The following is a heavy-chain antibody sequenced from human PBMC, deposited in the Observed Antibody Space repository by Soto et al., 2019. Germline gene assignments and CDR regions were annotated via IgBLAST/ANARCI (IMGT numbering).Heavy chain of an antibody. J-gene: IGHJ3*02. CDR2: IYTGDSDT. CDR1: GCSCASHW. CDR3: ARQGYAFDI. V-gene: IGHV5-51*01. Sequence: WVLHQIPWSGSGCSCASHWIGRVRQMPGKGLEWMGIIYTGDSDTRYSPSFQGQVTISADKSISTAYLQWSSLKASYTAMYYCARQGYAFDIWGQGTMVTVSS.